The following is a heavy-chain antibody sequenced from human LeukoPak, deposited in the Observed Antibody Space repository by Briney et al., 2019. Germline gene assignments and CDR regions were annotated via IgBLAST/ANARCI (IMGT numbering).Heavy chain of an antibody. CDR2: IIGTAGNT. Sequence: GESLRLSCGASGLTVSSYAMSWVRQAPGKGLEWVSTIIGTAGNTYYADSVKGRFTISRDDSRNTVYLQMNSLRAEDTAAYYCARPYYDSSGYYYWGNAFDIWGQGTMVTVSS. D-gene: IGHD3-22*01. CDR1: GLTVSSYA. J-gene: IGHJ3*02. CDR3: ARPYYDSSGYYYWGNAFDI. V-gene: IGHV3-23*01.